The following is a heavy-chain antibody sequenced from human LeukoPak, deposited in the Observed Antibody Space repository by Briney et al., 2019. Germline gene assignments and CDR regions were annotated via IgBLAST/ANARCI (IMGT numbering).Heavy chain of an antibody. CDR3: ARDKVQGSEWGSNFDY. J-gene: IGHJ4*02. V-gene: IGHV3-21*01. CDR1: EFSVGSNY. D-gene: IGHD2-15*01. Sequence: GGSLRLSCAATEFSVGSNYMTWVRQAPGKGLEWVSSISSSSSYIYYGDSVKGRFTISRDNAKNSLYLQMNSLRAEDTAVYYCARDKVQGSEWGSNFDYWGQGTLVTVSS. CDR2: ISSSSSYI.